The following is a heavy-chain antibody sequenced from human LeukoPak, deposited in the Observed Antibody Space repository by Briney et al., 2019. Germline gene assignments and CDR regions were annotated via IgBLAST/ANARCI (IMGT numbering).Heavy chain of an antibody. Sequence: GGSLRLSCAASGFTFSSCVMHWVRQPPGKGLQWVAVISSDASTIYYADAVRGRFTISRDNSKNTVYLQMNSLRPEDAAIYFCARESTTGAYFDYWGQGTVVTVSS. CDR1: GFTFSSCV. CDR2: ISSDASTI. D-gene: IGHD7-27*01. V-gene: IGHV3-30*01. J-gene: IGHJ4*02. CDR3: ARESTTGAYFDY.